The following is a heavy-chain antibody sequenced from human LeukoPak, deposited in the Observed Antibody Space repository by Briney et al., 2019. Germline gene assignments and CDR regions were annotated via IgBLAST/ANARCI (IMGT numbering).Heavy chain of an antibody. Sequence: PGGSLRLSCAASGFTFGSYSMNWVRQAPGKGLEWVSSISSSSSYIYYADSVKGRFTISRDNAKDSLYLQMNSLRAEDTAVYYCARARQATVDFDYWGQGTLVTVSS. CDR3: ARARQATVDFDY. D-gene: IGHD4-23*01. J-gene: IGHJ4*02. V-gene: IGHV3-21*01. CDR2: ISSSSSYI. CDR1: GFTFGSYS.